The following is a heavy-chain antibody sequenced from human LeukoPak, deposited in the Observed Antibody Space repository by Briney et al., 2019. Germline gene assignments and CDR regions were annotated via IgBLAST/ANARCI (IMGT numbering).Heavy chain of an antibody. J-gene: IGHJ4*02. CDR3: ARDTYDILTGYSH. D-gene: IGHD3-9*01. CDR1: GFSFSSYS. Sequence: GGSLRLSCAASGFSFSSYSMNWVRQAPGKGLEWVSSISSSSSYIYYADSVKGRFTISRDNAKNSLYLQMNSLRAEDTAVYYCARDTYDILTGYSHWGQGTLVTVSS. V-gene: IGHV3-21*01. CDR2: ISSSSSYI.